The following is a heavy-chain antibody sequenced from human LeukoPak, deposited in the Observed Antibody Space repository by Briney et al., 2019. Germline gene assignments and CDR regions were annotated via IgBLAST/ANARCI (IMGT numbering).Heavy chain of an antibody. CDR2: INPSGGST. J-gene: IGHJ4*02. CDR1: GYTFTSYY. V-gene: IGHV1-46*01. CDR3: AREGIVVVTAWY. Sequence: ASVKVSCKASGYTFTSYYMHWVRQDPGQGLEWMGIINPSGGSTSYAQKFQGRVTMTRDTSTSTVYMELSSLRSEDTAVYYCAREGIVVVTAWYWGQGTLVAVSS. D-gene: IGHD2-21*02.